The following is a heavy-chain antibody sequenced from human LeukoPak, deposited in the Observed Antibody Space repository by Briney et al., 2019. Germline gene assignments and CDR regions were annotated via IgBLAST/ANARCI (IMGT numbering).Heavy chain of an antibody. CDR3: ARDPPYYDSSGYYYDY. V-gene: IGHV4-34*01. D-gene: IGHD3-22*01. Sequence: SETLSLTCAVYGGSFSGYYWSWIRQPPGKGLEWIGEINHSGSTNYNPSLKSRVTISVDTSKNQFSLKLSSVTAADTAVYYCARDPPYYDSSGYYYDYWGQGTLVTVSS. CDR1: GGSFSGYY. CDR2: INHSGST. J-gene: IGHJ4*02.